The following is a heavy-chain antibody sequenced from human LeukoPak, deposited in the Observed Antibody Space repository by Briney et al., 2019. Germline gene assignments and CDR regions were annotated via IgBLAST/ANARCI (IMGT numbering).Heavy chain of an antibody. D-gene: IGHD2-2*01. V-gene: IGHV1-69*01. CDR2: IIPIFGTA. J-gene: IGHJ6*02. CDR1: GGTFSSYA. Sequence: ASVKVSCKASGGTFSSYAISWVRQAPGQGLEWMGGIIPIFGTANYAQKFQGRVTITADESTSTAYMELSSLRSEDTAVYHCATATPRYCSSTSCYPYYYYGMDVWGQGTTVTVSS. CDR3: ATATPRYCSSTSCYPYYYYGMDV.